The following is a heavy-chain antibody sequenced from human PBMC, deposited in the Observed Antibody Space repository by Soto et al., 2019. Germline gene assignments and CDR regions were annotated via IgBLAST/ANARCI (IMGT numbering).Heavy chain of an antibody. Sequence: SEILSLSKTVSGGSISSISYYWGWIRQPPGKGLEWIGYIYYSGSTNYNPSLKSRVTISVDTSRNQFSLKLSSVTAADTAVYYCARDLGGIDYWGQGTLVTVSS. D-gene: IGHD2-15*01. V-gene: IGHV4-61*01. CDR1: GGSISSISYY. J-gene: IGHJ4*02. CDR2: IYYSGST. CDR3: ARDLGGIDY.